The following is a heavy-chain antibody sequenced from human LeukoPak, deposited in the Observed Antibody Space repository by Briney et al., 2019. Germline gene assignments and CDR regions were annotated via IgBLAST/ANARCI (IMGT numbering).Heavy chain of an antibody. CDR3: ARDYDILTGPHGGMDV. D-gene: IGHD3-9*01. CDR2: IIPIFGTA. J-gene: IGHJ6*02. V-gene: IGHV1-69*13. CDR1: GGTFSSYA. Sequence: ASVKVFCKASGGTFSSYAISWVRQAPGQELEWMGGIIPIFGTANYAQKFQGRVTITADESTSTAYMELSSLRSEDTAVYYCARDYDILTGPHGGMDVWGQGTTVTVSS.